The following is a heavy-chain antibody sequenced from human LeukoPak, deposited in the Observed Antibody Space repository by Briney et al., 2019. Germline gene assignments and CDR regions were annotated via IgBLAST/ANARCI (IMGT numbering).Heavy chain of an antibody. J-gene: IGHJ3*02. V-gene: IGHV4-39*07. D-gene: IGHD2-8*01. CDR1: GGSISSSSYY. Sequence: SETLSLTCTVSGGSISSSSYYWGWIRQPPGEGLEWIGSIYYSGSTYYNPSLKSRVTISVDTSKNQFSLKLSSVTAADTAVYYCARDAISGYCTNGVCYDAFDIWGQGTMVTVSS. CDR2: IYYSGST. CDR3: ARDAISGYCTNGVCYDAFDI.